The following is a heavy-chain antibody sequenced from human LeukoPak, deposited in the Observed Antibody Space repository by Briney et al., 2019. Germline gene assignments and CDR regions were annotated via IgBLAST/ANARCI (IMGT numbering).Heavy chain of an antibody. CDR1: GYTFTNHY. J-gene: IGHJ4*02. CDR3: ARGRLRYFDWSAADY. Sequence: ASVKVSCKASGYTFTNHYIHWVRQAPGQGLEWMGIINPSGGSTSYAQNFQGRVTMTRDMSTSTVYMELSSLRSEDTAVYYCARGRLRYFDWSAADYWGQGTLVTVSS. D-gene: IGHD3-9*01. CDR2: INPSGGST. V-gene: IGHV1-46*01.